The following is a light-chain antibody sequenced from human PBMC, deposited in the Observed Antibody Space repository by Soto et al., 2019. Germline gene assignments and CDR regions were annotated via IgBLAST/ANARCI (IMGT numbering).Light chain of an antibody. CDR3: QQRSNWPRT. CDR2: DAS. V-gene: IGKV3-11*01. Sequence: EIVLTQSPATLSLSPGERVTLSCRASQSVSSYLAWYQQKPGQGPRLLIYDASKRATGVPARFSGSGSGTDFTLTISSLEPEDFAVYYCQQRSNWPRTFGQGTKVEIK. CDR1: QSVSSY. J-gene: IGKJ1*01.